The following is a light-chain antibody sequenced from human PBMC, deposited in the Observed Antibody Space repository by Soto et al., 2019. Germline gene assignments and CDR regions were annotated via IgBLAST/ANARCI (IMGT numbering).Light chain of an antibody. V-gene: IGKV3-20*01. CDR2: AAS. Sequence: IVLTQSPGTLSLSPGERATLSCRASQSVSSTYLAWYQQKPGQAPRLLIYAASYSVTGIPDRFSGSGSGTDFTLTISRLEPEDFAVYYCQHYGGSLFTFGPGTKVDIK. J-gene: IGKJ3*01. CDR3: QHYGGSLFT. CDR1: QSVSSTY.